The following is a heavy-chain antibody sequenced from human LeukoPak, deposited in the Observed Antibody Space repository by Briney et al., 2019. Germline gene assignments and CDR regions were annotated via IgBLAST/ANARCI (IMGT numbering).Heavy chain of an antibody. D-gene: IGHD1-26*01. CDR3: LRQGGGSEYWVVDN. J-gene: IGHJ4*02. Sequence: SETLSLTCSVSIGSISSRSYYCGWIRQPPGKGPEWIGSIYYSGSTYYNVSLKSRVTISVDTSKNQFSLKLTSVAAADTAVYYYLRQGGGSEYWVVDNWGQGALVTVSS. V-gene: IGHV4-39*01. CDR1: IGSISSRSYY. CDR2: IYYSGST.